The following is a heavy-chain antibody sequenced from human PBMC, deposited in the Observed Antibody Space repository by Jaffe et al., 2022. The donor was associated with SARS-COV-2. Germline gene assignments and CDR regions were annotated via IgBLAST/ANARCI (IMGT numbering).Heavy chain of an antibody. CDR3: ARADFWSGYYVKADYFDY. Sequence: EVQLVESGGGLVQPGGSLRLSCAASGFTFSSYWMHWVRQAPGKGLVWVSRINSDGSSTSYADSVKGRFTISRDNAKNTLYLQMNSLRAEDTAVYYCARADFWSGYYVKADYFDYWGQGTLVTVSS. D-gene: IGHD3-3*01. CDR2: INSDGSST. V-gene: IGHV3-74*01. CDR1: GFTFSSYW. J-gene: IGHJ4*02.